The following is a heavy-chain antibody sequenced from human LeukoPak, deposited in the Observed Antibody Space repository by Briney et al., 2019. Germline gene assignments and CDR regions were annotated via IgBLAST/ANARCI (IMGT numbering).Heavy chain of an antibody. D-gene: IGHD6-13*01. CDR3: ARPPSREGYSSNYNWFDP. Sequence: AGGSLRLSCAASGFTFSSYWMHWVRQAPGKGLVWVSRINSDGSSTSYADSVKGRFTISRDNAKNSLYLQMNSLRAEDTAVYYCARPPSREGYSSNYNWFDPWGQGTLVTVSS. V-gene: IGHV3-74*01. J-gene: IGHJ5*02. CDR1: GFTFSSYW. CDR2: INSDGSST.